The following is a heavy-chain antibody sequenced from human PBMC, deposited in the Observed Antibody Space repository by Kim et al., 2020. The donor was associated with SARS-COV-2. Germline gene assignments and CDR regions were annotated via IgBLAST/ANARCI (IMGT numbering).Heavy chain of an antibody. J-gene: IGHJ4*02. V-gene: IGHV3-48*03. CDR1: GFTFSSYE. CDR3: ARDRYCSGGSCYWDRVY. CDR2: ISSSGSTI. D-gene: IGHD2-15*01. Sequence: GGSLRLSCAASGFTFSSYEMNWVRQAPGKGLEWVSYISSSGSTIYYADSVKGRFTISRDNAKNSLYLQMNSLRAEDTAVYYCARDRYCSGGSCYWDRVYWGQGTLVTVSS.